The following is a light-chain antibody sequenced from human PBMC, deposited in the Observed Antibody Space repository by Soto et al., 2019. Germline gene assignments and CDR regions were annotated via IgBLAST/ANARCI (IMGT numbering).Light chain of an antibody. CDR2: SNN. CDR1: SSNIGSNT. V-gene: IGLV1-44*01. J-gene: IGLJ3*02. CDR3: AAWDDSLNVWV. Sequence: QPVLTQPPSASGTPGQRVTISCSGSSSNIGSNTVNWYQQLPGTAPKPLIYSNNQRPSGVPDRFSGSKSGTSASLAISGLQSEDEADYYCAAWDDSLNVWVFGGGTQLTVL.